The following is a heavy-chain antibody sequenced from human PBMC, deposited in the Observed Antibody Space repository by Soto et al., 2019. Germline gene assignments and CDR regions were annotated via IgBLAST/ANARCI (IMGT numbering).Heavy chain of an antibody. D-gene: IGHD1-26*01. Sequence: SETLSLTCTVSGGSISSSSYYWTWIRQPPGKGLEWMGYIYYSGATTNYNPSLKSRVTLSVDTSKNQFSLKLSSVTAADTAVYYCARLGGSYAVPHFDYWGQGTLVTVSS. CDR2: IYYSGATT. CDR1: GGSISSSSYY. CDR3: ARLGGSYAVPHFDY. V-gene: IGHV4-61*05. J-gene: IGHJ4*02.